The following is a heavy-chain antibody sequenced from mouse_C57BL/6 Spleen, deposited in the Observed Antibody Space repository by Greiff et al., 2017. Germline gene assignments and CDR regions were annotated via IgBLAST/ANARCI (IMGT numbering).Heavy chain of an antibody. CDR3: AGRARSVPWFAS. D-gene: IGHD3-2*02. Sequence: EVQLVESRGGLVQPGGSLRLSCAPYGCTFRSYGMSWVRQTPDKRLEWVATISSGGSYTYYPDSVKGRFTISRDNAKNTLYLQMSSLKSEDTAIYYCAGRARSVPWFASRRHWNLVPAFA. CDR1: GCTFRSYG. V-gene: IGHV5-6*01. CDR2: ISSGGSYT. J-gene: IGHJ3*01.